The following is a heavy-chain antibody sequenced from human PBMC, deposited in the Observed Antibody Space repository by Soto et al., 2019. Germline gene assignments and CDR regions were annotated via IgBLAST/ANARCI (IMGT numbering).Heavy chain of an antibody. CDR1: AYFFTNYW. CDR2: IYPGGSET. D-gene: IGHD6-19*01. J-gene: IGHJ4*02. CDR3: ASSSSGWHLNN. V-gene: IGHV5-51*01. Sequence: GESLKISCKASAYFFTNYWVGWVRQMPGKGLEWMGIIYPGGSETRYSPSFQGQFTISVDKSISTAYLQWSSLKVSDTAIYYCASSSSGWHLNNWGQGSRVTVS.